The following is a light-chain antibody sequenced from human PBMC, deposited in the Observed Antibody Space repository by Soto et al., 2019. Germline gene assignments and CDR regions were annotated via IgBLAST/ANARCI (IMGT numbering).Light chain of an antibody. V-gene: IGKV3-20*01. CDR2: GAS. CDR3: QQYGSSPIT. CDR1: QSVSSSD. J-gene: IGKJ4*01. Sequence: ETVLTQSPGTLSLSPGDRATLSCRASQSVSSSDLAWYQQKPGQAPRLLISGASSRATGIPDRFSGSGSGTDFTLNISRLEPEDFAVYYCQQYGSSPITFGGGTKVEI.